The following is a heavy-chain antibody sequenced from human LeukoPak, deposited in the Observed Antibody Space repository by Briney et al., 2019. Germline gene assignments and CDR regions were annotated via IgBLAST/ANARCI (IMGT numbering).Heavy chain of an antibody. CDR2: IKSKTDGGTT. CDR1: GFTFSSYW. D-gene: IGHD2-15*01. J-gene: IGHJ4*02. CDR3: TTGRIVVVVAATLVRHY. V-gene: IGHV3-15*01. Sequence: GGSLRLSCAASGFTFSSYWMSWVRQAPGKGLEWVGRIKSKTDGGTTDYAAPVKGRFTISRDDSKNTLYLQMNSLKTEDTAVYYCTTGRIVVVVAATLVRHYWGQGTLVTVSS.